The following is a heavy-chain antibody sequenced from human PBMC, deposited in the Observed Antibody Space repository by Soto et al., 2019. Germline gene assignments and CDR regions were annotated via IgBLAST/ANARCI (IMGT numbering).Heavy chain of an antibody. D-gene: IGHD2-15*01. CDR3: ARDPQDRRGPFDY. CDR2: ISSSSSTI. Sequence: EVQLVESGGGLVQPGGSLRLSCAASGLTFSSFAMNWVRQAPGKGLEWVSYISSSSSTIYYADSVKGRFTISRDNVRNSLYLQLNSLRDEDTAVYYCARDPQDRRGPFDYWGQGTLVTVSS. V-gene: IGHV3-48*02. CDR1: GLTFSSFA. J-gene: IGHJ4*02.